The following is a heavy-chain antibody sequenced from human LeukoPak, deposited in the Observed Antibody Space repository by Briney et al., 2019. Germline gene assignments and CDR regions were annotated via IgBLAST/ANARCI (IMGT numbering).Heavy chain of an antibody. D-gene: IGHD3-3*01. Sequence: NPSETLSLTCTVSGGSIGSYYWSWIRQPPGKGLEWIGYIYYSGSTNYNPSLKSRVTISVDTSKNQFSLKLSSVTAADTAVYYCARGLGVVPNVDDYWGQGTLVTVSS. V-gene: IGHV4-59*01. CDR1: GGSIGSYY. CDR2: IYYSGST. CDR3: ARGLGVVPNVDDY. J-gene: IGHJ4*02.